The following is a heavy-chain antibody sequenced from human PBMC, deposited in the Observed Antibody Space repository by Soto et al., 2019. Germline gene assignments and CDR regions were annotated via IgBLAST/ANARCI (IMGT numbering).Heavy chain of an antibody. J-gene: IGHJ2*01. Sequence: PVRPRSHPSFATEVHFSDHFMHWVLQATRKGLEWVGRSTNKASSYSAEYAASVQGRFDISRDESKNSMYLQMNSLKIEDTARYYCASYRTREDGGLDLCGRGPRVTVS. CDR3: ASYRTREDGGLDL. CDR1: EVHFSDHF. D-gene: IGHD3-16*02. V-gene: IGHV3-72*01. CDR2: STNKASSYSA.